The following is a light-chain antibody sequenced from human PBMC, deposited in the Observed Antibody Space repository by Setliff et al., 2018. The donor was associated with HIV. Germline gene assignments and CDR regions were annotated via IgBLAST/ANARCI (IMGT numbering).Light chain of an antibody. J-gene: IGLJ1*01. CDR3: SSYAITNTLP. CDR1: SSDVGLYSY. Sequence: QSVLTQPASVSGSPGQSITISCTGTSSDVGLYSYVSWYQQHPGKAPKLMIYEVRNRPSGVSNRFSGSKSGNTASLTISGLQAEDEGDYYCSSYAITNTLPFGTGTKVTVL. CDR2: EVR. V-gene: IGLV2-14*01.